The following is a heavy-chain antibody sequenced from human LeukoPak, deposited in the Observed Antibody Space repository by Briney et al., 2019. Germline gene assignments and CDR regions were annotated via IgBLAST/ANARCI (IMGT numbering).Heavy chain of an antibody. CDR1: GASIGSYF. J-gene: IGHJ5*01. Sequence: SETLSLTCTVSGASIGSYFWSWIRQPPGKGLEWIWYIYYGGGTKYNPSFESRITISVDTSKNRISLNLTSVTASDTAIYYCARERGDYDSDNWFDSWGQGTLVTVSS. CDR2: IYYGGGT. CDR3: ARERGDYDSDNWFDS. V-gene: IGHV4-59*01. D-gene: IGHD4-17*01.